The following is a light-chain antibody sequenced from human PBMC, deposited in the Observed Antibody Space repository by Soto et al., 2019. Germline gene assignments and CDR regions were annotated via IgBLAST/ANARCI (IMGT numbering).Light chain of an antibody. Sequence: FVLTQSPGTLSLSPGERATLSCRASQTVSGNYIAWYQQKPGQAPRVLIFEASRSATGTPDRFSGSGSGTDFTLTISRREPEDFAVYYCQQYVNSPFTFGQGTNLEI. J-gene: IGKJ2*01. CDR3: QQYVNSPFT. V-gene: IGKV3-20*01. CDR2: EAS. CDR1: QTVSGNY.